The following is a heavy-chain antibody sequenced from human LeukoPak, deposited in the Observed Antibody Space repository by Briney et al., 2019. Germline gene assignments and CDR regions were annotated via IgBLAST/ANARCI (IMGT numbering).Heavy chain of an antibody. CDR3: ARGASRWSNWFDP. CDR1: GFTFSSYE. J-gene: IGHJ5*02. D-gene: IGHD1-26*01. Sequence: GGSLRLSCAASGFTFSSYEMNWVRQAPGKGLEWVSYISSSGSTIYYADFVKGRFTISRDNAKNSLYLQMNSLRAEDTAVYYCARGASRWSNWFDPWGQGTLVTVSS. CDR2: ISSSGSTI. V-gene: IGHV3-48*03.